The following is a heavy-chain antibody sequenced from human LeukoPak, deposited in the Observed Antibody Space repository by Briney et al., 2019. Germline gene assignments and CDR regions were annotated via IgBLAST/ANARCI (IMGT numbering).Heavy chain of an antibody. CDR3: ARNGHYSLDY. Sequence: SGTLSLTCMVSGGSISSGNWWGWVRQPPGKGLEWFGEIHHTGNTNYNPSLKSRVTISIDKSKNQFSLQLSSLTAADTAVYYCARNGHYSLDYWGQGILVTVSS. D-gene: IGHD3-10*01. CDR2: IHHTGNT. CDR1: GGSISSGNW. V-gene: IGHV4-4*02. J-gene: IGHJ4*02.